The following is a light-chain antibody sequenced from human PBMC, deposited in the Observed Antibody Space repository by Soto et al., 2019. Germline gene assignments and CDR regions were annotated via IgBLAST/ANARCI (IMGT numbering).Light chain of an antibody. J-gene: IGKJ5*01. Sequence: EIVLTQSPGTLSLSPGEGATLSCRTSQAIASNYLAWYQQRVGEAPRLLISGNSRRAAGVPDRFSGGGSGTDFTLTISRLEPEDSAVYFCHQYSTLPITFGQGIRLMI. V-gene: IGKV3-20*01. CDR2: GNS. CDR3: HQYSTLPIT. CDR1: QAIASNY.